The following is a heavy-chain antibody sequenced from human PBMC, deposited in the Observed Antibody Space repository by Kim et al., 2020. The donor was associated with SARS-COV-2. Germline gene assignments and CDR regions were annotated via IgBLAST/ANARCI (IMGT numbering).Heavy chain of an antibody. Sequence: GGSLRLSCAASGFTFSTYAIHWVRQAPGKGLEWVAVTSYGGTNRNYVASVKGRFTISRDNSKNTVYLEMNSLRPEDTGVYLCARDRGSAAGSFDYWGQGTLVTVSS. CDR2: TSYGGTNR. D-gene: IGHD6-13*01. J-gene: IGHJ4*02. CDR3: ARDRGSAAGSFDY. CDR1: GFTFSTYA. V-gene: IGHV3-30-3*01.